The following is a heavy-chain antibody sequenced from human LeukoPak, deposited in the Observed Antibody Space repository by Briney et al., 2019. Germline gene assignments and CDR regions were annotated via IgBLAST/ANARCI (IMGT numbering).Heavy chain of an antibody. CDR2: INHSGST. D-gene: IGHD3-10*01. J-gene: IGHJ3*02. CDR3: ARERPPYYYGSGSYRAFDI. V-gene: IGHV4-34*01. Sequence: PSETLSPTCAVYGGSFSGYYWSWIRQPPGKGLEWIGEINHSGSTNYNPSLKSRVTISVDTSKNQFSLKLSSVTAADTAVYYCARERPPYYYGSGSYRAFDIWGQGTMVTVSS. CDR1: GGSFSGYY.